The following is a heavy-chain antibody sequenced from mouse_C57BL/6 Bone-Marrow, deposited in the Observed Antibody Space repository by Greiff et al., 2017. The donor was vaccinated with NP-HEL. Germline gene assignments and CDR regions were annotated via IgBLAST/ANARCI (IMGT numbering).Heavy chain of an antibody. D-gene: IGHD2-12*01. CDR1: GYTFTSYG. V-gene: IGHV1-64*01. J-gene: IGHJ3*01. Sequence: VQLQQSGAELARPGASVKLSCKASGYTFTSYGISWVKQRPGQGLEWIGMIHPNSGSTNYNEKFKSKATLTVDKSSSTAYMQLSSLTSEDSAVYYCARGSYAWFAYWGQGTLVTVSA. CDR2: IHPNSGST. CDR3: ARGSYAWFAY.